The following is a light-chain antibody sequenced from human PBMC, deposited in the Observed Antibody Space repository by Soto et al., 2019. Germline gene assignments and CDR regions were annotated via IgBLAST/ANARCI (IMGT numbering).Light chain of an antibody. CDR3: SSYTNINTRACV. V-gene: IGLV2-14*01. J-gene: IGLJ1*01. CDR1: SGDIGSYNR. Sequence: QSVRTQPASVSASPGQSITISGTGTSGDIGSYNRVSWYQQHPGKAPKLIIYEVTDRPSGVSNRFSGSKSGNTASLTISGLQAEDEAEYYCSSYTNINTRACVFGTGTKVTVL. CDR2: EVT.